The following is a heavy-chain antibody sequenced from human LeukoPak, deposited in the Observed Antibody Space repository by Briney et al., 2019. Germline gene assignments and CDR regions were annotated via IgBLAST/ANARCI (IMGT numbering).Heavy chain of an antibody. CDR2: INPNGGDT. Sequence: ASVKVSCKTSGYTFTDYYIHWVRQAPGQGPEWMGWINPNGGDTNYAQKFQGWVTMTMDTSITTVYMELSRLKSDDTAVYYCAKDAENGSGWLDPWGQGPLVPVSS. CDR3: AKDAENGSGWLDP. CDR1: GYTFTDYY. D-gene: IGHD5-24*01. V-gene: IGHV1-2*04. J-gene: IGHJ5*02.